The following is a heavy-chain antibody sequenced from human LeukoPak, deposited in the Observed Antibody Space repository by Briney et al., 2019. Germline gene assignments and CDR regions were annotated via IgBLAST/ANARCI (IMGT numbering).Heavy chain of an antibody. Sequence: GGSLRLSCAASGFTFSSYNMSWVRQAPGKGLEWVSSINTNSDYIYYADSVKGRFTISRDNAKNSLYLQMNSLRAEDTAVYYCARGLGYFDWLFLNWGQGTLLTVSS. CDR1: GFTFSSYN. D-gene: IGHD3-9*01. J-gene: IGHJ4*02. CDR2: INTNSDYI. CDR3: ARGLGYFDWLFLN. V-gene: IGHV3-21*01.